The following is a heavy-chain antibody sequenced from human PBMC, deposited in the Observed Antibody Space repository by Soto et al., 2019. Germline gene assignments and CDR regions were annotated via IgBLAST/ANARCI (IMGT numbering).Heavy chain of an antibody. CDR3: ARKGPPRDAFAI. Sequence: EVQLLESGGGLVQPGGSLRLSCAASGFTFSSYAMSWVRQTPGKGLEWVSGVLGGGGSTFYADSVKGRFTIPSDNSKNPLYVPMNSLRAEEAAIYYWARKGPPRDAFAIWGRGRMVTVSS. CDR2: VLGGGGST. J-gene: IGHJ3*02. V-gene: IGHV3-23*01. CDR1: GFTFSSYA.